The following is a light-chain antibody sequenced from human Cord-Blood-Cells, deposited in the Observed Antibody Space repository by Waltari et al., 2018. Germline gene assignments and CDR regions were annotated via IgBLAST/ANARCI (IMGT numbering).Light chain of an antibody. CDR1: QSISSY. J-gene: IGKJ1*01. CDR2: AAS. Sequence: DIQMTQSPSSLSASVGDRVTITCRASQSISSYLNWHQQKPGKAPKILIYAASSLQSGVPSRFSGSGSGTDFTLTISSLQPEDFATYYCQQSYSTHTWTFGQGTKVEIK. V-gene: IGKV1-39*01. CDR3: QQSYSTHTWT.